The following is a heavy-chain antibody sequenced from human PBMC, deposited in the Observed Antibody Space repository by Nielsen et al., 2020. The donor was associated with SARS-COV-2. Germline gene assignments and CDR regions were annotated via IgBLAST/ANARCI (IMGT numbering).Heavy chain of an antibody. V-gene: IGHV3-9*01. Sequence: GGSLRLSCAASGFTFRNYAMHWVRQAPGKGLEWVSGISWNSGSIGYADSVKGRFTISRDNAKNSLYLQMNSLRAEDTALYYCAKIDSDTLPYWGQGTLVTVSS. CDR3: AKIDSDTLPY. D-gene: IGHD3-16*01. J-gene: IGHJ4*02. CDR1: GFTFRNYA. CDR2: ISWNSGSI.